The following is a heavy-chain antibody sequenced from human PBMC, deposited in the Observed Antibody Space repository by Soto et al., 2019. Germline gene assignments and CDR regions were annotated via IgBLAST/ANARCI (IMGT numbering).Heavy chain of an antibody. CDR1: GGSISSYY. D-gene: IGHD1-26*01. CDR2: IYYSGST. Sequence: SETLSLTCTVSGGSISSYYWSWIRQPPGKGLEWIGYIYYSGSTNYNPSLKSRVTISVDTSKNQFSLKLSSVTAADTAVYYCAGDVGRGGATIDAFDIWGQGTMVTVSS. V-gene: IGHV4-59*01. CDR3: AGDVGRGGATIDAFDI. J-gene: IGHJ3*02.